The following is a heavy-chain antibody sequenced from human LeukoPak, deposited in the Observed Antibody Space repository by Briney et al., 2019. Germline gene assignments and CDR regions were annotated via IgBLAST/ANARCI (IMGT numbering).Heavy chain of an antibody. CDR2: INPNSGGT. J-gene: IGHJ4*02. Sequence: ASVKVSCKASGYTFTGYYMHWVRQAPGQGLEWMGWINPNSGGTNYAQKFQGRVTMTRDTSISTAYMELSRLRSDDTAVYYCAREENYYDSSGYSSPFDYWGQGTLVTVSS. V-gene: IGHV1-2*02. CDR3: AREENYYDSSGYSSPFDY. CDR1: GYTFTGYY. D-gene: IGHD3-22*01.